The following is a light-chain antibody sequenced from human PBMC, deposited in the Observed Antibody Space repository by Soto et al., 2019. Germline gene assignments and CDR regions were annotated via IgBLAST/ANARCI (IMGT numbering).Light chain of an antibody. Sequence: DIHMTQSPSPLSGSVGDRVTITCRASQTISSWLAWYQQKPGKAPKLLIYKASSLESGVPSRFSGSGSGTEFTLTISSLQPDDFATYYCQQYNSYSRTFGQGTKVDIK. CDR2: KAS. V-gene: IGKV1-5*03. CDR3: QQYNSYSRT. J-gene: IGKJ1*01. CDR1: QTISSW.